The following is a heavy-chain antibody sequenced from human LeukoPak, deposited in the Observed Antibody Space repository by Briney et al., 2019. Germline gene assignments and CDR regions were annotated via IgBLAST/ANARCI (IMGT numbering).Heavy chain of an antibody. D-gene: IGHD5-24*01. CDR2: INTSGSP. J-gene: IGHJ3*02. CDR1: SGSITTYY. Sequence: TSETLSLTCTVSSGSITTYYWSWIRQPPGQGLGWIGYINTSGSPNYNPSLRSRVAISVDTSRNQFSLKVNSVTATDTAVYYCARRAGYNSGAFHIWGQGTMVTVSS. V-gene: IGHV4-4*09. CDR3: ARRAGYNSGAFHI.